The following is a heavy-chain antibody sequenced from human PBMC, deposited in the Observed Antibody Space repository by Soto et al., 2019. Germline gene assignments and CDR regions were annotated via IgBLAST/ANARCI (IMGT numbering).Heavy chain of an antibody. V-gene: IGHV3-66*01. D-gene: IGHD4-17*01. CDR2: IYSGGST. J-gene: IGHJ4*02. CDR3: AFSSLYGDYVNY. CDR1: GFTVSSNY. Sequence: GGSLRLSCAASGFTVSSNYMSWVRQAPGKGLEWVSVIYSGGSTYYADSLKGRFTISRDNSKNTLYLQMNSLRAEDTAVYYCAFSSLYGDYVNYWGQGTLVTVSS.